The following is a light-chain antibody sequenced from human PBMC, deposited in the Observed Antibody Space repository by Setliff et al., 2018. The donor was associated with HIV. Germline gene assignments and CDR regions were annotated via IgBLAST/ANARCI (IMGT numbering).Light chain of an antibody. J-gene: IGKJ2*01. CDR3: QQYNNWTYT. Sequence: EIVMTQSPATLSVSPGERATLSCRASQSVSSNLAWYQQKPGQAPRLLIDGASTRATGIPARFSGSGSGTEFTLTISSLQSEDFAVYYCQQYNNWTYTFGQGT. V-gene: IGKV3-15*01. CDR2: GAS. CDR1: QSVSSN.